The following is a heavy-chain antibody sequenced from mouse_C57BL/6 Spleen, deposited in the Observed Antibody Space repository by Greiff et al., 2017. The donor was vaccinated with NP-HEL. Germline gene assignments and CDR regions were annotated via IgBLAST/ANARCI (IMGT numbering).Heavy chain of an antibody. D-gene: IGHD2-3*01. CDR1: GFNIKDYY. CDR2: IDPEDGET. CDR3: AFYDGSPTYWFDY. J-gene: IGHJ2*01. V-gene: IGHV14-2*01. Sequence: VQLQQSGAELVKPGASVKLSCTASGFNIKDYYMHWVKQRTEQGLEWIGRIDPEDGETKYAPKFQGKATITADTSSNTAYLQLSSLTSEAPAVYYCAFYDGSPTYWFDYWGQGTTLTVSS.